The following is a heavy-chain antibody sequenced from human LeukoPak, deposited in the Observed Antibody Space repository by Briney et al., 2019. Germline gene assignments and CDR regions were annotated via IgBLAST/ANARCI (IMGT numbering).Heavy chain of an antibody. J-gene: IGHJ4*02. CDR3: ARDRSAIYYDSSGYYPKDYFDY. CDR1: GYSISSGYY. D-gene: IGHD3-22*01. CDR2: IYHSGST. Sequence: SSETLSVTCAVSGYSISSGYYWGWIRQPPGKGLEWIGSIYHSGSTYYNPSLKSRVTISVDTSKNHFSLKLSSVTAADTAVYFCARDRSAIYYDSSGYYPKDYFDYWGQGTLVTVSS. V-gene: IGHV4-38-2*02.